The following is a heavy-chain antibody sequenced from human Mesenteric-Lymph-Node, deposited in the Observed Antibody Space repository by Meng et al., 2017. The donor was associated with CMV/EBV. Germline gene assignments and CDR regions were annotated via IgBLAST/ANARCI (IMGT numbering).Heavy chain of an antibody. CDR3: ARVIVGATGDS. CDR1: GYTFTGYY. V-gene: IGHV1-2*02. D-gene: IGHD1-26*01. J-gene: IGHJ4*02. Sequence: ASVKVSCKASGYTFTGYYMHWVRQAPGQGLEWMGWINPNSGGTNYAQKFQGRVTMTRDTSLSTAYMEMSRLRSDDTAVYYCARVIVGATGDSWGQGTLVTVSS. CDR2: INPNSGGT.